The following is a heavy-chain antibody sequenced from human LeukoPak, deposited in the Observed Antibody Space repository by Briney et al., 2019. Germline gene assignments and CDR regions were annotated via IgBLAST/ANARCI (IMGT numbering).Heavy chain of an antibody. CDR2: IKQDGSEK. CDR3: ARGDSSGYYFSLDY. J-gene: IGHJ4*02. CDR1: GFTFSSYW. Sequence: PGGSLRLSCAASGFTFSSYWMSWVRQAPGKGLEWVANIKQDGSEKYYVDSVKGRFTISRDNAKNSLYLQMNSLRAEDTAVYYCARGDSSGYYFSLDYWDQGTLVTVSS. V-gene: IGHV3-7*01. D-gene: IGHD3-22*01.